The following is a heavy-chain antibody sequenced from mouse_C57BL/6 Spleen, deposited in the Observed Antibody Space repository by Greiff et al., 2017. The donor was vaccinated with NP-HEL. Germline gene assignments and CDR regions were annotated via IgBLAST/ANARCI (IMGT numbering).Heavy chain of an antibody. Sequence: VQLVESGAELVKPGASVKLSCKASGYTFTEYTIHWVKQRSGQGLEWIGWFYPGSGSIKYNEKFKDKATLTADKSSSTVDMELSRLTSEDAAVYFCARHEDYYGSSYAMDYWGQGTSVTVSA. CDR3: ARHEDYYGSSYAMDY. CDR2: FYPGSGSI. CDR1: GYTFTEYT. J-gene: IGHJ4*01. D-gene: IGHD1-1*01. V-gene: IGHV1-62-2*01.